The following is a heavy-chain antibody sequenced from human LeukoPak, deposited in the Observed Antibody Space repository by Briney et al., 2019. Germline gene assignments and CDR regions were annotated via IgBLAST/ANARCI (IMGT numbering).Heavy chain of an antibody. V-gene: IGHV4-39*07. CDR2: IYYSGST. D-gene: IGHD6-19*01. CDR1: GGSISSSSYY. CDR3: ASYSSGCH. J-gene: IGHJ4*02. Sequence: KPSETLSLTCTVSGGSISSSSYYWGWIRQPPGKGLEWTGSIYYSGSTYYNPSLKSRVTISVDTSKNQFSLKLSSVTAADTAVYYCASYSSGCHWGQGTLVTVSS.